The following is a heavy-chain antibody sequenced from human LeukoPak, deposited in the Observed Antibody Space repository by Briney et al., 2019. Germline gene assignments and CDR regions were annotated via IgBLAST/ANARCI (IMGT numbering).Heavy chain of an antibody. D-gene: IGHD3-16*02. CDR3: ARSEARFMLS. V-gene: IGHV3-48*03. CDR2: ISNSGDSI. J-gene: IGHJ4*02. CDR1: GFTFRSYE. Sequence: GGSLRLSCAASGFTFRSYEMNWVRQAPGKGLEWVSFISNSGDSIYYANSVKGRFTISRDNAKNSLFLQMNSLRAEDTAVYYCARSEARFMLSWGQGTLVTVSS.